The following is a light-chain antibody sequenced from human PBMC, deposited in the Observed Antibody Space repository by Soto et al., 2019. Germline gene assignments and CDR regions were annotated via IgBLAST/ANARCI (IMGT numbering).Light chain of an antibody. Sequence: DLQMTQSPSTLSASVGDRVTITCRASQYISSWLAWYQQKPGKAPKLLIYKASSLESGVPSRFRGSGSGTEFTLTISSLQPDDFATYYCQQYNSQRTFGQGTKVEIK. J-gene: IGKJ1*01. CDR2: KAS. CDR3: QQYNSQRT. V-gene: IGKV1-5*03. CDR1: QYISSW.